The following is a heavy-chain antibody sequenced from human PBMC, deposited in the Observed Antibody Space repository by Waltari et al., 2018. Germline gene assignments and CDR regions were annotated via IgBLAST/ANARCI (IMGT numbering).Heavy chain of an antibody. J-gene: IGHJ6*03. V-gene: IGHV1-69*13. Sequence: QVQLVQSGAEVKKPGSSVKVSCKASGGTFSSYAISWVRQAPGQGLEWMGRIIPIFGTINYAQKFQGRVTITADKSTSTAYMELSSLRSEDTAVYYCARDRGGFWSGYSSLYYYMDVWGKGTTVTISS. CDR2: IIPIFGTI. CDR3: ARDRGGFWSGYSSLYYYMDV. D-gene: IGHD3-3*01. CDR1: GGTFSSYA.